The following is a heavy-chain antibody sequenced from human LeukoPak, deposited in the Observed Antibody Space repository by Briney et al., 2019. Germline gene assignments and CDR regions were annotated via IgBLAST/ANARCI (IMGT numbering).Heavy chain of an antibody. J-gene: IGHJ3*02. Sequence: SVKVSCKASGGTFSSYAISWVRQAPGQGLEWMGGIIPIFGTANYAQKFQGRVTITADESTSTAYMELSSLRSEDTAVYYCARVSKWGDAFDIWGQGTMVTVSS. CDR2: IIPIFGTA. CDR1: GGTFSSYA. CDR3: ARVSKWGDAFDI. V-gene: IGHV1-69*13. D-gene: IGHD7-27*01.